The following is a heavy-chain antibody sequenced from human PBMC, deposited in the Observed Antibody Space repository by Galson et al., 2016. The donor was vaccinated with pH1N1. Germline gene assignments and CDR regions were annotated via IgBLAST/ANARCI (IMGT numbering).Heavy chain of an antibody. D-gene: IGHD3-3*01. CDR3: ARVFLEGLYGHSSGVFGY. J-gene: IGHJ4*02. CDR2: MFHSGSI. V-gene: IGHV4-38-2*01. Sequence: LTCGVSGYSISSGYYWGWIRQPPGKGLEWIGTMFHSGSIHHNPSLKSRVTISVDTSKNQFSLNLNSVTAADTAVYYCARVFLEGLYGHSSGVFGYWGQGTLVTVSS. CDR1: GYSISSGYY.